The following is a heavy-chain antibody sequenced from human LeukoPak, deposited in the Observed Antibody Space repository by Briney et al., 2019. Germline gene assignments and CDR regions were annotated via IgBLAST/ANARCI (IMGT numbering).Heavy chain of an antibody. J-gene: IGHJ3*02. CDR2: LDPEDGET. D-gene: IGHD2-15*01. Sequence: ASVKVSCKVSGYTLTELSIHRVRQAPGKGLEWMGGLDPEDGETIYAQKFQGRLTMTEDTSTDTAYMELSSLKSEDTAVYYCATDSNCGGGSCDAFDIWGQGTMVTVSS. CDR1: GYTLTELS. V-gene: IGHV1-24*01. CDR3: ATDSNCGGGSCDAFDI.